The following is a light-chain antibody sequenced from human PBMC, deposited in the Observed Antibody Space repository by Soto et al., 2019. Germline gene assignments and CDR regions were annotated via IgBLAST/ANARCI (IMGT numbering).Light chain of an antibody. CDR3: QQNNIYSRA. CDR2: KAS. J-gene: IGKJ1*01. V-gene: IGKV1-5*03. CDR1: QTISSW. Sequence: DIQMTQSPSTLSGSVGDRVTITCRASQTISSWLAWYQQKPGKAPKLLIYKASTLKSGVPSRFSGSGSGTKFTLPKSSLQPDVFAPYDGQQNNIYSRASGQGT.